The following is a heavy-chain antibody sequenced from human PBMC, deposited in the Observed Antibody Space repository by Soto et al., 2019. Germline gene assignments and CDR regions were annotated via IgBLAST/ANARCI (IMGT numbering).Heavy chain of an antibody. CDR2: VTGGGHTT. CDR3: ASSSGDLDVYGMDI. CDR1: GFTFSRYA. D-gene: IGHD3-10*01. J-gene: IGHJ6*02. Sequence: RRLSCAASGFTFSRYAMSWVRHAPGKGLEWVSTVTGGGHTTYNADSVNGRFTISRDNSKNTLYLQMNNLRAEDTAIYYCASSSGDLDVYGMDIWGPGTTVTVSS. V-gene: IGHV3-23*01.